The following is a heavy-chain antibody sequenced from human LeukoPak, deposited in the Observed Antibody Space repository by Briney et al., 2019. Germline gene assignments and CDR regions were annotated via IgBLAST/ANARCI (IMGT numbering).Heavy chain of an antibody. Sequence: PSQTLSLTCPVSGGSISSVNYWWSWIRQHPGKGLEWIGYIHYTGNTYYNPSLKSRVTISVDTSKNQFSLKLSSVTAADTAVYYCARGTGIRLSLDWGQGTLVTVSS. CDR2: IHYTGNT. J-gene: IGHJ1*01. CDR1: GGSISSVNYW. D-gene: IGHD3-10*01. V-gene: IGHV4-31*03. CDR3: ARGTGIRLSLD.